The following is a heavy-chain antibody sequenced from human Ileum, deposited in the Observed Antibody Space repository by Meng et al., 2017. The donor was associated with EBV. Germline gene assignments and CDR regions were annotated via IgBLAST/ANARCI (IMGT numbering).Heavy chain of an antibody. CDR1: GGSVSGYY. D-gene: IGHD3-10*01. CDR2: INHSGST. J-gene: IGHJ4*02. V-gene: IGHV4-34*01. CDR3: ARGNKVSDRGFDY. Sequence: VQLQQWGGGLLKPSETLSRTCAVDGGSVSGYYWSWIRQPPGKGLEWIGEINHSGSTNYNPSLKSRVTISVDTSKNQFSLKLSSVTAADTAVYYCARGNKVSDRGFDYWGQGTLVTVSS.